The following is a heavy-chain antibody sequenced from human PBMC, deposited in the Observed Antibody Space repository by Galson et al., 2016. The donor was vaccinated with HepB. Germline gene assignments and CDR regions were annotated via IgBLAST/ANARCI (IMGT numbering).Heavy chain of an antibody. V-gene: IGHV2-5*02. CDR1: GFSVSTGGVS. D-gene: IGHD3-22*01. J-gene: IGHJ5*02. CDR2: IYWDDDK. Sequence: PALVKPTQTLTLTCIFSGFSVSTGGVSVGWIRQPPGKAPEWLALIYWDDDKRYSPSLKSRLTITKDTSKDQVVLTMANMDPVDTATYDLAHVEYYDTSGSYYGSNWFDPWGQGTLVTVSS. CDR3: AHVEYYDTSGSYYGSNWFDP.